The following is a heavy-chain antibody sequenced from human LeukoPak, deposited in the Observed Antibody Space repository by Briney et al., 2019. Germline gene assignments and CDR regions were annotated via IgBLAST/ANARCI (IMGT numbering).Heavy chain of an antibody. V-gene: IGHV4-34*01. D-gene: IGHD3-10*01. Sequence: SETLSLTCAVYGGSFSGYYWSWIRQPPGKGLEWIGEINHSGSTNYNPSLKSRVTISVDTSKNQFSLKLSSVTAADTAVYYCARHRIGTTMVRGVPRGFDYWGQGTLVTVSS. CDR2: INHSGST. CDR1: GGSFSGYY. J-gene: IGHJ4*02. CDR3: ARHRIGTTMVRGVPRGFDY.